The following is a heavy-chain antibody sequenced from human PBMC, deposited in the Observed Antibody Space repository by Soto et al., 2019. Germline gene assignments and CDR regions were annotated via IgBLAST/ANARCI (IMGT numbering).Heavy chain of an antibody. J-gene: IGHJ4*02. V-gene: IGHV4-59*11. CDR1: GGSISNHY. CDR2: IYYNGNT. Sequence: QVQLQESGPGLVKPSETLSLTCTVSGGSISNHYWSWIRQPPGKGLEWIGYIYYNGNTNYNPSLKCLVTKSLDTSKNQISLKLSSVTAADTAVYYCTRANWYSEYWGQGTLVTVSS. CDR3: TRANWYSEY. D-gene: IGHD7-27*01.